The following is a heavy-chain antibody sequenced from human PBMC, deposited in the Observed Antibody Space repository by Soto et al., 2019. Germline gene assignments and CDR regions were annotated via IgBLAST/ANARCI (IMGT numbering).Heavy chain of an antibody. V-gene: IGHV3-13*01. CDR1: GFTFSTFD. J-gene: IGHJ5*02. CDR2: IGTLSDT. Sequence: GSLRLSCAGSGFTFSTFDIHWVRQAPGKGLEWVSGIGTLSDTFYAASVQGRFTISRQNAKNSVYLQMNSLRAGDTAFYYCARGRSFSYDSTPPPMFDPWGQGTLVTVSS. D-gene: IGHD3-10*01. CDR3: ARGRSFSYDSTPPPMFDP.